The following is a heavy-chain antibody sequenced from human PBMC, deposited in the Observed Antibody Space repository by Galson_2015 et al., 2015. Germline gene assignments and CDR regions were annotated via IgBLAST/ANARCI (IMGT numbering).Heavy chain of an antibody. V-gene: IGHV3-23*01. CDR2: IINSGGST. D-gene: IGHD3-22*01. CDR3: ARRDYDSSRSQAFDV. CDR1: GFSFSSYA. J-gene: IGHJ2*01. Sequence: SLRLSCAASGFSFSSYAMHWVRQAPGKGLEWVSGIINSGGSTYYADSVKGRFTISRDNFKNTLYLYMNSLRAEDTAVYYCARRDYDSSRSQAFDVWGPGTLVSVSS.